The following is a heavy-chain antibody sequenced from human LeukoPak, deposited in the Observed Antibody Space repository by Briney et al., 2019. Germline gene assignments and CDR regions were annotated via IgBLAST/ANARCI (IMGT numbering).Heavy chain of an antibody. V-gene: IGHV4-39*07. D-gene: IGHD4-17*01. J-gene: IGHJ5*02. CDR1: GGSISSSSYY. Sequence: SETLSLTCTVSGGSISSSSYYWGWIRQPPGKGLEWIGSIYYSGSTYYNPSLKSRVTISVDTSKNQFSLKLSSVTAADTAVYYCARDWYGDYDYPNWFDPWGQGTLVTVSS. CDR2: IYYSGST. CDR3: ARDWYGDYDYPNWFDP.